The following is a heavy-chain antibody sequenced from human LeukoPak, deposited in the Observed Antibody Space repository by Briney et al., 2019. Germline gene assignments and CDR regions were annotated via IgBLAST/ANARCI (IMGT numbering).Heavy chain of an antibody. CDR3: ARDLVTVTKGFDI. CDR1: DDSFSSHY. CDR2: ISCIGST. V-gene: IGHV4-59*11. Sequence: SETLSLTCAVSDDSFSSHYWTWIRQPPGKGLEWIGYISCIGSTNYNPSLKSRVTISIDTSKNQFSLKLSSVTAADTAVYYCARDLVTVTKGFDIWGQGTMVSVSS. D-gene: IGHD4-17*01. J-gene: IGHJ3*02.